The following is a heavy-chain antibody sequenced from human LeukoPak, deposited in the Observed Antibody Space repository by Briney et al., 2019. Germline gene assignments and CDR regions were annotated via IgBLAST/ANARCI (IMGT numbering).Heavy chain of an antibody. Sequence: GGSLRLSCAASGFTFSSYGMHWVRQAPGKGLEWVAFIGYDGSNKNYADSVKGRFTISRDNSKNTLFLQMNSLRAEDTAVYYCAKDRQVVTPMDYWGQGTLVTVSS. D-gene: IGHD4-23*01. CDR2: IGYDGSNK. J-gene: IGHJ4*02. CDR1: GFTFSSYG. CDR3: AKDRQVVTPMDY. V-gene: IGHV3-30*02.